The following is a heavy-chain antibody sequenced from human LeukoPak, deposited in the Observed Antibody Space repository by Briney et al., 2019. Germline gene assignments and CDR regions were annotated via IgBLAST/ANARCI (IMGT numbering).Heavy chain of an antibody. CDR1: AYTFSSYF. D-gene: IGHD3-10*01. CDR2: ISAYNGNT. Sequence: ASVKVSCKASAYTFSSYFINWVRQAPGQGLEWMGWISAYNGNTNYAQKLQGRVTMTTDTSTSTAFMELRSLRSDDTAVYYCARDPRGHAFDIWGQGTTVTVSS. J-gene: IGHJ3*02. CDR3: ARDPRGHAFDI. V-gene: IGHV1-18*01.